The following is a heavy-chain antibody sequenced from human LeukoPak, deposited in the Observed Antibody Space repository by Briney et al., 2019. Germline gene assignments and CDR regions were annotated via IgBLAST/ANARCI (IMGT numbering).Heavy chain of an antibody. CDR2: INHSGST. V-gene: IGHV4-34*01. CDR3: ARSRGVAGPETYYYYYYYMHV. J-gene: IGHJ6*03. CDR1: GGSFSGYY. D-gene: IGHD6-19*01. Sequence: SETLSLTCAVSGGSFSGYYWSWIRQPPGKGLEWIGEINHSGSTNYNPSLKSRVTISVDTSKNQFSLKLRSVTASDSAVYYCARSRGVAGPETYYYYYYYMHVWGKGTTVTVSS.